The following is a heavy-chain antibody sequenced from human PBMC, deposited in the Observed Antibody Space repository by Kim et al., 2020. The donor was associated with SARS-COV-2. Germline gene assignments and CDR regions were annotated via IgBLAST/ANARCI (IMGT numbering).Heavy chain of an antibody. J-gene: IGHJ4*02. V-gene: IGHV7-4-1*02. Sequence: ASVKVSCKASGYTFTSYAMNWVRQAPGQGLEWMGWINTNTGNPTYAQGFTGRFVFSLDTSVSTAYLQISSLKAEDTAVYYCARTRPLLEWSNPGPTEYYFDYWGQGTLVTVSS. CDR3: ARTRPLLEWSNPGPTEYYFDY. CDR1: GYTFTSYA. D-gene: IGHD3-3*01. CDR2: INTNTGNP.